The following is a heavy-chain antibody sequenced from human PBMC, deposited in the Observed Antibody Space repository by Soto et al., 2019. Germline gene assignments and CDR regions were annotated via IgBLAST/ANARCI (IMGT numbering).Heavy chain of an antibody. CDR2: ISTEGNKK. J-gene: IGHJ4*01. Sequence: GGSMRLSCAASDLALISYPMHLPRQTPGKGLDRVASISTEGNKKHYADSVEGRFTISRDTSTYTVFLHRNSPPTADTAIYYCARERYSDGRYFDLWGHGT. CDR3: ARERYSDGRYFDL. D-gene: IGHD1-1*01. CDR1: DLALISYP. V-gene: IGHV3-30-3*01.